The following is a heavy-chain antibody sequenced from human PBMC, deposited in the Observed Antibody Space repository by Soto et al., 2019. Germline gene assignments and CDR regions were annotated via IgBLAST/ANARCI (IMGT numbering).Heavy chain of an antibody. CDR3: AKASAAIDGY. J-gene: IGHJ4*02. CDR2: ITGGGDST. CDR1: GFTFSSYA. D-gene: IGHD6-13*01. Sequence: GGSLRLSCAASGFTFSSYAMTWVRQAPGKGPEWVSVITGGGDSTYYAGSVKGRFTISRDNSKNTLYLQLNSLRAEDTAVYYCAKASAAIDGYWGQGTLVTVSS. V-gene: IGHV3-23*01.